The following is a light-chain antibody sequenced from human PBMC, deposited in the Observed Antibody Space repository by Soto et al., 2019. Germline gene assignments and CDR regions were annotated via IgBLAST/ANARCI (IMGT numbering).Light chain of an antibody. V-gene: IGLV8-61*01. Sequence: QTVVTQEPSFSVSPGGTVTLTCGLTSGSFSTRNYPSWYQQIPGQAPRTLIYNTNTRSSVVPDRFSGSILCNKAALTITGAQAEDESDYYCVLYFGSGIHLVFGGGTKLTVL. CDR2: NTN. J-gene: IGLJ3*02. CDR1: SGSFSTRNY. CDR3: VLYFGSGIHLV.